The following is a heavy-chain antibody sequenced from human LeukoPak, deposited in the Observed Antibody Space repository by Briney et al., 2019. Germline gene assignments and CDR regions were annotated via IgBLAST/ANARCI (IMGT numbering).Heavy chain of an antibody. Sequence: GASVKVSCKASGYTLIDYYIHWVRQAPGQGLEWMGWINPKSGDTKYALKFQARVIMTRDTSISTVYLELTSLRSDDTALFYCARGGPSRGTGFYYFDYWGQGTLITVSS. J-gene: IGHJ4*02. D-gene: IGHD6-19*01. CDR1: GYTLIDYY. CDR2: INPKSGDT. V-gene: IGHV1-2*02. CDR3: ARGGPSRGTGFYYFDY.